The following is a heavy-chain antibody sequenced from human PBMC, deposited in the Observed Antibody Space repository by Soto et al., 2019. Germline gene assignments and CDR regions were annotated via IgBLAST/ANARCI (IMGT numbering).Heavy chain of an antibody. CDR3: ARDRGGYDPMDV. CDR1: GFNFSSYW. J-gene: IGHJ6*04. D-gene: IGHD5-12*01. V-gene: IGHV3-7*01. CDR2: IKQDGSEK. Sequence: GESLKISCAPSGFNFSSYWMSWVRQAPGKGLEWVANIKQDGSEKYYVDSVKGRFTISRDNAKNSLYLQMNSLRAEDTAVYYCARDRGGYDPMDVWGKGTTVTVSS.